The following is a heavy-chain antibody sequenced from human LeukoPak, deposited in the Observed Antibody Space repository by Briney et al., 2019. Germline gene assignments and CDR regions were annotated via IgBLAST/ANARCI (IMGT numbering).Heavy chain of an antibody. V-gene: IGHV4-4*02. Sequence: SETLSLTCAVSGGSISSSNWWSWVRPPPGKGLEWIGEIYHSGSTNYNPSLKSRVTISVDKSKNQFSLKLSSVTAADTAVYYCAGLTMVRGVILGYYYYYMDVWGKGTTVTVSS. J-gene: IGHJ6*03. CDR1: GGSISSSNW. CDR3: AGLTMVRGVILGYYYYYMDV. CDR2: IYHSGST. D-gene: IGHD3-10*01.